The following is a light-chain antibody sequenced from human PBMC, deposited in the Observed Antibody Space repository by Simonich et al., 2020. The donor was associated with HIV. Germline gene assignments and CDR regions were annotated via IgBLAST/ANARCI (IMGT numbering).Light chain of an antibody. Sequence: DIQLTQSPSFLSASVGDRVPITCRASQDISIYLAWYQQKPGKAPKLLIYKASSLQSGVPSRFSGSGSGTEFTLTISSLQPDDFATYYCQQYNSYPYTFGQGTKLEIK. V-gene: IGKV1-9*01. CDR2: KAS. J-gene: IGKJ2*01. CDR1: QDISIY. CDR3: QQYNSYPYT.